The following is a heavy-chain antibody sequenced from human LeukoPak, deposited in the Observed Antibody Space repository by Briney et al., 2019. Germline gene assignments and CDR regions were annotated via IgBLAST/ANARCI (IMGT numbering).Heavy chain of an antibody. CDR2: IRYDGSNK. D-gene: IGHD3-10*01. V-gene: IGHV3-30*02. J-gene: IGHJ4*02. CDR3: AKDAVGWFGEKEPPYYFDY. CDR1: GFTFSSYG. Sequence: GGSLRLSCAASGFTFSSYGMHWVRQAPGKGLEWVAFIRYDGSNKYYADSVKGRFTISRDNSKNTLYLQMNSLRAEDTAVYYCAKDAVGWFGEKEPPYYFDYWGQGTLVTVSS.